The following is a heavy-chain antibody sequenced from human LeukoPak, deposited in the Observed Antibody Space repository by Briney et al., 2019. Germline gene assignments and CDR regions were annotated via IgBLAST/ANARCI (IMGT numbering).Heavy chain of an antibody. CDR2: INPSGGST. Sequence: ASVKVSCKASGYTFTSYYMHGVRQAPGQGLEWMGIINPSGGSTSYAQKFQGRVTMTRDTSTSTVYMELSSRRSEDTAVYYCARGNYYGSGSRYYFDYWGQGTLVTVSS. CDR1: GYTFTSYY. CDR3: ARGNYYGSGSRYYFDY. J-gene: IGHJ4*02. D-gene: IGHD3-10*01. V-gene: IGHV1-46*03.